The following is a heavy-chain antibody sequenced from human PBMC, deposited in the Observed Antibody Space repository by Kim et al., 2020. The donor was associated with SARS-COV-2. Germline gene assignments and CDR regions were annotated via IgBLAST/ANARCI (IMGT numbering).Heavy chain of an antibody. Sequence: RFTISRDNAKNSLYLQMNSLRAEDTAVYYCARDGQLWSPGDYYYYYGMDVWGQGTTVTVSS. J-gene: IGHJ6*02. D-gene: IGHD5-18*01. CDR3: ARDGQLWSPGDYYYYYGMDV. V-gene: IGHV3-7*04.